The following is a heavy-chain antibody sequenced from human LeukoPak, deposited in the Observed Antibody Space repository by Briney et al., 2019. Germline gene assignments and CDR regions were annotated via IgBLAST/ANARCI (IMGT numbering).Heavy chain of an antibody. D-gene: IGHD6-19*01. V-gene: IGHV4-59*11. Sequence: SETLSLACAVSGASMRDHYWTWIRQPPGKGLEWIGNIYYMLNANSYNPSLKSRVSISMDTPGTQFSLKLNSVTAADTAVYYCATSFRSGWGFDSWGQGILVAVSS. CDR2: IYYMLNA. CDR1: GASMRDHY. J-gene: IGHJ4*02. CDR3: ATSFRSGWGFDS.